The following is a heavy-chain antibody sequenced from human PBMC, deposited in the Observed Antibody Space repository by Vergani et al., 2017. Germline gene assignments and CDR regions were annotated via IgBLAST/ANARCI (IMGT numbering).Heavy chain of an antibody. J-gene: IGHJ4*02. CDR1: GFTFSSYA. D-gene: IGHD2-2*02. V-gene: IGHV3-30-3*01. CDR2: ISYDGSNK. CDR3: ARGPRGSLYCSSTSCYIWRFDY. Sequence: QVQLVESGGGVVQPGRSLRLSCAASGFTFSSYAMHWVRQAPGKGLEWVAVISYDGSNKYYADSVKGRFTISRDNSKNTLYLQMNSLRAEDTAVYYCARGPRGSLYCSSTSCYIWRFDYWGQGTLVTVSS.